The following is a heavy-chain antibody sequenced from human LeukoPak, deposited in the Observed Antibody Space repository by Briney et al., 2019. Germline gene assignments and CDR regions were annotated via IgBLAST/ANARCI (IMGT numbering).Heavy chain of an antibody. V-gene: IGHV3-7*01. Sequence: GGSLRLSCAASGFSFRNYWMNWARQAPGKGLEWVAIINQNGSAKYYVDSVKGRFTISRDNAKNSLYLQMNSLRVEDTAVYYCARAIIMVWGLIYYGMDVWGQGTTVTVPS. CDR3: ARAIIMVWGLIYYGMDV. J-gene: IGHJ6*02. CDR2: INQNGSAK. D-gene: IGHD3-10*01. CDR1: GFSFRNYW.